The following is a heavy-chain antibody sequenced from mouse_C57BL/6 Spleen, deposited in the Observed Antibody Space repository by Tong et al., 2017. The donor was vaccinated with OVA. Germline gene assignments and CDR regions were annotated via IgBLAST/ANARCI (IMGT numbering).Heavy chain of an antibody. CDR3: ARRGSNWYFDV. CDR2: INSDGGST. CDR1: GFTFSSYA. Sequence: EVQLQESGGGLVKPGGSLKLSCAASGFTFSSYAMSWVRKTPEKRLELVAAINSDGGSTYYPDTMERRFIISRDNTKKTLYLQMSSLRSEDTALYYCARRGSNWYFDVWGTGTTVTVSS. D-gene: IGHD5-1*01. V-gene: IGHV5-2*01. J-gene: IGHJ1*03.